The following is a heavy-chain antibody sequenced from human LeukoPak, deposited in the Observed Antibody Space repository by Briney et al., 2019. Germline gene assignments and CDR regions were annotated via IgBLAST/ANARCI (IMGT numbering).Heavy chain of an antibody. J-gene: IGHJ4*02. CDR3: ARDRSWNYCSSTSCYKGDLFDY. Sequence: SGRSLRLSCAASGFTFSSYGMHWVRQAPGKGLEWVAVIWYDGSNKYYADSVKGRFTISRDNAKNSLYLQMNSLRAEDTAVYYCARDRSWNYCSSTSCYKGDLFDYWGQGTLVTVSS. CDR1: GFTFSSYG. D-gene: IGHD2-2*02. V-gene: IGHV3-33*01. CDR2: IWYDGSNK.